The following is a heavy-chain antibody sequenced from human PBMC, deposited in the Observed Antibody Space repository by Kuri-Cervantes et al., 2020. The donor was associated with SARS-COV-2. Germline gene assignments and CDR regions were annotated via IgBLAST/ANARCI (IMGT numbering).Heavy chain of an antibody. CDR3: AKLASGVVTALYDY. CDR2: INHSGST. CDR1: GGSFSGYY. Sequence: SETLSLTCAVYGGSFSGYYWSWIRQPPGKGLEWIGEINHSGSTNYNPSLKSRVTISVDTSKNQFSLKLSSVTAADTAVYYCAKLASGVVTALYDYWGQGTLVTVS. V-gene: IGHV4-34*01. D-gene: IGHD2-21*02. J-gene: IGHJ4*02.